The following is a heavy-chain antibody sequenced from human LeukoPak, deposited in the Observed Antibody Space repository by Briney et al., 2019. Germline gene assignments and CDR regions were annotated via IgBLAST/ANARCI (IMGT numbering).Heavy chain of an antibody. CDR1: GFTFSSYS. CDR2: ISSSSSYI. D-gene: IGHD6-19*01. J-gene: IGHJ3*02. Sequence: GGSLRLSCAASGFTFSSYSMNWVRQAPGKGLEWVSSISSSSSYIYYADSVKGRFTISRDNAKNSLYLQMNSLRAEDTAVYYCSRDRAVAGSDAFDIWGQGTMVTVSS. CDR3: SRDRAVAGSDAFDI. V-gene: IGHV3-21*01.